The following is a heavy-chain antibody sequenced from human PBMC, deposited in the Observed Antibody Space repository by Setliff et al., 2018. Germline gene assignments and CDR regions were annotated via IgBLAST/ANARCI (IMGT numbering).Heavy chain of an antibody. CDR2: IHTNTGNP. CDR1: GYTFTSYA. Sequence: ASVKVSCKASGYTFTSYAMNWVRQAPGQGLEWMGWIHTNTGNPTYAQGFTGRFVFSLDTSVSTAYLQITSLKAEDTAVYYCARGEYTSLPSGVYYHMDVWGKGTTVTVSS. CDR3: ARGEYTSLPSGVYYHMDV. V-gene: IGHV7-4-1*02. D-gene: IGHD6-6*01. J-gene: IGHJ6*03.